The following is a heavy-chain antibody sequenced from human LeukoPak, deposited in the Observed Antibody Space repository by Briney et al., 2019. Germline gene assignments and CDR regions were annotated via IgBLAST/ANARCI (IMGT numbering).Heavy chain of an antibody. Sequence: GGSLRLSCAASGFTFSSYSMNWVRQAPGKGLEWVSSISSSSSYIYYADSVKGRFTISRDNAKNSLYLQMNSLRAEDTAVYYCASLGYYTVTRWYYFDYWGQGTLVTVSS. D-gene: IGHD1-26*01. CDR2: ISSSSSYI. V-gene: IGHV3-21*01. CDR3: ASLGYYTVTRWYYFDY. J-gene: IGHJ4*02. CDR1: GFTFSSYS.